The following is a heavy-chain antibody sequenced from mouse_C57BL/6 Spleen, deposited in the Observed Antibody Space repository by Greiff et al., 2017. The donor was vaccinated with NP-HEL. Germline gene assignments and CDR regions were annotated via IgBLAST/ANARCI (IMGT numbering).Heavy chain of an antibody. Sequence: QVQLKESGPELVKPGASVKISCKASGYAFSSSWMNWVKQRPGKGLEWIGRIYPGDGDTNYNGKFKGKATLTADKSSSTAYMQLSSLTSEDSAVYFCAREGAYYSNYFDYWGQGTTLTVSS. CDR3: AREGAYYSNYFDY. D-gene: IGHD2-5*01. CDR2: IYPGDGDT. J-gene: IGHJ2*01. V-gene: IGHV1-82*01. CDR1: GYAFSSSW.